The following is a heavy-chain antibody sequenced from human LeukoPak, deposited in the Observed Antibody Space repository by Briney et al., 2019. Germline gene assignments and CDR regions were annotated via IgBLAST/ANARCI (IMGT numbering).Heavy chain of an antibody. V-gene: IGHV3-23*01. Sequence: QPGGSLRLSCAASGFTFRTYAMTWVRQTPGKGLEWVSSISGSGDGTYYADSVKGRFTISRDNSKNTLYLKMNRLKVEDTAVYYCAKDGISSSSRFDPWGQGTLVTVSS. CDR1: GFTFRTYA. CDR3: AKDGISSSSRFDP. J-gene: IGHJ5*02. D-gene: IGHD6-13*01. CDR2: ISGSGDGT.